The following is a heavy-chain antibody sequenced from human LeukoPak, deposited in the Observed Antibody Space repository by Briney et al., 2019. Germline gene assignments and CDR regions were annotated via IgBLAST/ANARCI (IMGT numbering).Heavy chain of an antibody. Sequence: PGGSLRLSCAASGFTFSNYGMHWVRQAPGRGLECVAVIWYDGKHQYYADSVKGRFNISRDNPKNMLYPQMNSLRVEDTAVYYCAKGPTQVLRFLRDGKTYYMDVWGKGTSVLVSS. CDR1: GFTFSNYG. V-gene: IGHV3-33*06. CDR2: IWYDGKHQ. D-gene: IGHD3-3*01. J-gene: IGHJ6*03. CDR3: AKGPTQVLRFLRDGKTYYMDV.